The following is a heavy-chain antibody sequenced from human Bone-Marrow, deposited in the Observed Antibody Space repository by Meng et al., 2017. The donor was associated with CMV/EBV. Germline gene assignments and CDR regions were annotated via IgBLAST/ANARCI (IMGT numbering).Heavy chain of an antibody. CDR3: ARVAQLLYPLLLDH. D-gene: IGHD2-2*02. Sequence: GESLKISCAASGFTFSSYSMNWVRQAPGKGLEWVSSISSSSSYIYYADSVKGRFTISRDNAKNSLYLQMDSLRAEDTAVYYCARVAQLLYPLLLDHWGQGTLVTVSS. CDR2: ISSSSSYI. J-gene: IGHJ4*02. CDR1: GFTFSSYS. V-gene: IGHV3-21*01.